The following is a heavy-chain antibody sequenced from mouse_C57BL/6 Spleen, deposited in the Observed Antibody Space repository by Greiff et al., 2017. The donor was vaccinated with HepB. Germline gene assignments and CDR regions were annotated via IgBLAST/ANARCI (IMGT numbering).Heavy chain of an antibody. CDR3: ARASPLANYAMDY. V-gene: IGHV1-50*01. CDR1: GYTFTSYW. D-gene: IGHD6-1*01. Sequence: VQLQQSGAELVKPGASVKLSCKASGYTFTSYWMQWVKQRPGQGLEWIGEIDPSDSYTNYNQKFKGKATLTVDTSSSTAFMQLSSLTSADSAVYYCARASPLANYAMDYWGQGTSVTVSS. J-gene: IGHJ4*01. CDR2: IDPSDSYT.